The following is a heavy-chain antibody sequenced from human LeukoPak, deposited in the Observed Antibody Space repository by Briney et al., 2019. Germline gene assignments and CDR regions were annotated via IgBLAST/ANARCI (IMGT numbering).Heavy chain of an antibody. CDR2: MNPNSGNT. J-gene: IGHJ4*02. V-gene: IGHV1-8*01. CDR1: GYTFTSYD. Sequence: ASVKVSCKASGYTFTSYDINWVRQATGRGLEWMGWMNPNSGNTDYAQKFQGRVTMTRNTSISTAYMELSSLRSEDTAVYYCARVFKGGNALAGYWGQGTLVTVSP. D-gene: IGHD4-23*01. CDR3: ARVFKGGNALAGY.